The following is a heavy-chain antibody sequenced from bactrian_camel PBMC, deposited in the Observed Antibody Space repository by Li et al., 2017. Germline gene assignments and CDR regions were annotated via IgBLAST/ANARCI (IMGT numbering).Heavy chain of an antibody. J-gene: IGHJ4*01. V-gene: IGHV3S6*01. CDR3: TKDYVEGLGIDY. Sequence: QVQLVESGGGLVQPGGSLRLSCAASGFTFSSYYINWVRQVPGKGLEWVASIRADASRTYYADSVKGRFTISQDNANNTVYLQMNSLKTEDTAMYYCTKDYVEGLGIDYWGQGTQVTVS. CDR2: IRADASRT. CDR1: GFTFSSYY. D-gene: IGHD1*01.